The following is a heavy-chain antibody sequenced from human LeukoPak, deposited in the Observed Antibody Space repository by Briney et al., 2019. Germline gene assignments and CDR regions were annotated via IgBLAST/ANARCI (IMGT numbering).Heavy chain of an antibody. V-gene: IGHV3-48*04. D-gene: IGHD1/OR15-1a*01. CDR1: GFSFSKYG. CDR3: ARNKRADI. CDR2: ISSSSSTI. Sequence: PGRSLRLSCTASGFSFSKYGMHWVRQAPGKGLEWVSYISSSSSTIYYADSVKGRFTISRDNAKNSLSLQMISLRAEDTAVYYCARNKRADIWGQGTMVTVSS. J-gene: IGHJ3*02.